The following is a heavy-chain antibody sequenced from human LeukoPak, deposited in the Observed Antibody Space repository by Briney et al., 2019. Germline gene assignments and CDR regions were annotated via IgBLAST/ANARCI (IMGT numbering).Heavy chain of an antibody. CDR1: GGSISSSY. J-gene: IGHJ2*01. D-gene: IGHD6-19*01. V-gene: IGHV4-59*01. Sequence: SETLANTSTDSGGSISSSYLSRIWQPPGKGLEWIGSIYYSGSTNYNPSLKSRVTISVDTSKNQFSLKLSTVTAADTPIYYCARDLYSSGYWYFDLWG. CDR3: ARDLYSSGYWYFDL. CDR2: IYYSGST.